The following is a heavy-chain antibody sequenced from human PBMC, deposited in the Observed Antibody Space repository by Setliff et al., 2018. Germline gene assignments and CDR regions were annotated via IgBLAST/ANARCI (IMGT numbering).Heavy chain of an antibody. CDR2: IYIGGSA. Sequence: AETLSLTCTVSGGSISSYYWSWIRQPAGKGLEWIGHIYIGGSANYNPSLKSRVTMSIDTSKNQFSLTLNSVTAADMAVYYCAREQWLDPPGYYYMDVWAKGTTVTVSS. CDR1: GGSISSYY. V-gene: IGHV4-4*07. CDR3: AREQWLDPPGYYYMDV. J-gene: IGHJ6*03. D-gene: IGHD6-19*01.